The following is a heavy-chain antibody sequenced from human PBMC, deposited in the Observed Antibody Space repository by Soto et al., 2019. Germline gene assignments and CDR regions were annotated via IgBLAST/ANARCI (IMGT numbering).Heavy chain of an antibody. Sequence: QVQLVESGGGVVQPGRSLRLSCAASGFTFSSYGMHWVRQAPGKGLEWVAVIWYDGSNKYYADSVKGRFTISRDNSKNTLYLQMNSLIAEDTAVYYCARVYDFCSGLGYWGQGTLVTVSS. D-gene: IGHD3-3*01. CDR2: IWYDGSNK. CDR1: GFTFSSYG. V-gene: IGHV3-33*01. J-gene: IGHJ4*02. CDR3: ARVYDFCSGLGY.